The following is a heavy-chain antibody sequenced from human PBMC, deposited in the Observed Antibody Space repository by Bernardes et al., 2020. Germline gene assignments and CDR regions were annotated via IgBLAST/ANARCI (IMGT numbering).Heavy chain of an antibody. D-gene: IGHD2-2*01. CDR2: INPNSGGT. J-gene: IGHJ6*02. CDR3: ARGSTSHCSSTSCYAEDYYYYGMDV. V-gene: IGHV1-2*04. CDR1: GYTFTVYY. Sequence: ASVKVSCKASGYTFTVYYMHWVRQAPGQGLEWMGWINPNSGGTNYAQKFQGWVTMTRDTSISTAYMELSRLRSDDTAVYYCARGSTSHCSSTSCYAEDYYYYGMDVWGQGTTVTVSS.